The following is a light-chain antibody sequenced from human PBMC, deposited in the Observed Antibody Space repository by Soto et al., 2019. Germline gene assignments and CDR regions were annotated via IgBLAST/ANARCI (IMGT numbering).Light chain of an antibody. V-gene: IGKV3-11*01. Sequence: EIVLTQSPAALSLSPGERATLSCRASESVSRYLAWYQQKPGQAPRLLIYDASNRATGISARFSGSGSGTDFTLTISSLEPEDFAVYYCQRRSNWPPLFTFGPGTKVDIK. J-gene: IGKJ3*01. CDR1: ESVSRY. CDR2: DAS. CDR3: QRRSNWPPLFT.